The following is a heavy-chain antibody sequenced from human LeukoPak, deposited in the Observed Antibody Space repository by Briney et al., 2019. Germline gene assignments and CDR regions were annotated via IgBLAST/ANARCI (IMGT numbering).Heavy chain of an antibody. CDR2: IYYIVST. J-gene: IGHJ6*02. D-gene: IGHD6-13*01. Sequence: KPSETLSLTCTVSGGSISSYYWSWIRQPPGKGLEWIGYIYYIVSTNYNPSLKSRVTISVDTSKTQFSLKLSSVTAADTAVYYCARDHSSSWGYYYYGMDVWGQGTTVTVSS. CDR1: GGSISSYY. CDR3: ARDHSSSWGYYYYGMDV. V-gene: IGHV4-59*01.